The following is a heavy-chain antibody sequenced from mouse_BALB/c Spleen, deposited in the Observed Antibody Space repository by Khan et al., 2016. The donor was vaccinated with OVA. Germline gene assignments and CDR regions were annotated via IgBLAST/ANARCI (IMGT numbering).Heavy chain of an antibody. V-gene: IGHV1S29*02. CDR2: IFPNTGGT. CDR3: AGSGDGSFGY. Sequence: VRLLQSGPELVKPGASVKISCKASGYTFTDYNMDWVRQSQGESLEWIGYIFPNTGGTGYNQKFKTKATLTVDSSSSTAYMELRSMTSEDTAAYFCAGSGDGSFGYWGQGTLVTVSA. D-gene: IGHD1-2*01. CDR1: GYTFTDYN. J-gene: IGHJ3*01.